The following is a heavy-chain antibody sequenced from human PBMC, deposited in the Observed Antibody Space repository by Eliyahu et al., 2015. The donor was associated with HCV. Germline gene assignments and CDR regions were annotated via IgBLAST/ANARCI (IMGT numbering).Heavy chain of an antibody. CDR2: IPYSGST. CDR1: GGSIXPXS. V-gene: IGHV4-59*01. CDR3: ASGGGGIAVAGTGGWFDP. Sequence: QVQLQESGPGLVKPSETLSLTCXVSGGSIXPXSWXWIRQPPGKGLEXXGYIPYSGSTNYNPSLKSRVTXSVDTSKNQFSLILTSVTAADTAVYYCASGGGGIAVAGTGGWFDPWGQGTLVTVSS. D-gene: IGHD6-19*01. J-gene: IGHJ5*02.